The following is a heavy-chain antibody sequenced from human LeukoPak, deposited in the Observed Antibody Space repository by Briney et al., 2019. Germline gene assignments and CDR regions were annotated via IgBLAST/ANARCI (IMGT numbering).Heavy chain of an antibody. Sequence: SETLSLTCTVSGGSMSPYFWSWLRQSPGKGLGYLGSIYYTGSTNYNPSLNGRVTISVNTSENQISLKLRSVTAADTAVYYCARRRTYFDYWGQGTQVTVSS. CDR1: GGSMSPYF. J-gene: IGHJ4*02. CDR2: IYYTGST. CDR3: ARRRTYFDY. V-gene: IGHV4-59*08.